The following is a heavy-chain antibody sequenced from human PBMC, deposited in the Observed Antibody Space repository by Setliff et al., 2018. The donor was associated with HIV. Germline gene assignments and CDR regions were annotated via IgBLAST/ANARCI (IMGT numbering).Heavy chain of an antibody. Sequence: GASVKVSCKASGYTFTSYGISWVRQAPGQGLEWMGWISTYNADTNYAQSLQGRVTMTTDTSTSTAYMELRSLRSDDTAVYYCARRGTGWPYYFDYWGQGTLVTVSS. CDR2: ISTYNADT. J-gene: IGHJ4*02. V-gene: IGHV1-18*01. CDR1: GYTFTSYG. D-gene: IGHD6-19*01. CDR3: ARRGTGWPYYFDY.